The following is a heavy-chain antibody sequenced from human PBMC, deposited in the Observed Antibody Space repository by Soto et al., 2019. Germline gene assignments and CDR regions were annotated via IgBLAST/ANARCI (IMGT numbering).Heavy chain of an antibody. D-gene: IGHD3-3*01. CDR3: AIRNYYDFWSGYYSVYYYGMDV. Sequence: QVQLVQSGAEVKKPGSSVKVSCKASGGTFSSYAISWVRQAPGQGLEWMGGIIPIFGTANYAQKFQGRVTITADESTGTAYMELSSLRSEDTAVYYCAIRNYYDFWSGYYSVYYYGMDVWGQGTTVTVSS. CDR2: IIPIFGTA. J-gene: IGHJ6*02. CDR1: GGTFSSYA. V-gene: IGHV1-69*01.